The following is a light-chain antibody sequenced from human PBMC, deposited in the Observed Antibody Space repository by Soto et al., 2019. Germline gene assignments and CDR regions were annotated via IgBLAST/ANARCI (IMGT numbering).Light chain of an antibody. CDR2: EVN. CDR3: TSCITANTRCV. Sequence: QSALTQPASVSGSPGQSITISCTGTSSDIGCYNYVSWFQQHPGKVPKLVIFEVNYRPSGVSDRFSGSKSGNTAPLTITGLQAEDEADYYCTSCITANTRCVFGSGTKVTVL. J-gene: IGLJ1*01. V-gene: IGLV2-14*01. CDR1: SSDIGCYNY.